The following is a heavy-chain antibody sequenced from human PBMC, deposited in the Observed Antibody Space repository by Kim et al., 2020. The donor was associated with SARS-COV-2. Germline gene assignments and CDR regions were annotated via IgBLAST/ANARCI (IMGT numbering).Heavy chain of an antibody. V-gene: IGHV3-21*01. Sequence: GGSLRLSCAASGFTFSSYSMNWVRQAPGKGLEWVSSISSSSSYIYYADSVKGRFTISRDNAKNSLYLQMNSLRAEDQAVYYCCTCPAKNSREVLWFGELLWRGFDPWGQGTLVTVSS. D-gene: IGHD3-10*01. J-gene: IGHJ5*02. CDR2: ISSSSSYI. CDR3: CTCPAKNSREVLWFGELLWRGFDP. CDR1: GFTFSSYS.